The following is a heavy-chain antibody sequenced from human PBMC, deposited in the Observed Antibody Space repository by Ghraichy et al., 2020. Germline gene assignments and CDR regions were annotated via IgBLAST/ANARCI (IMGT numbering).Heavy chain of an antibody. V-gene: IGHV3-74*01. J-gene: IGHJ4*02. CDR2: INSDGSFT. D-gene: IGHD2-2*01. CDR1: GFTFSSYW. CDR3: ARDRPGYCSSTTCSYYFDY. Sequence: GVLRLSCAASGFTFSSYWMHWVRQAPGKGLVWVSRINSDGSFTSYADSVKGRFTISRDNAKNTLYLKLNSLRAEDTAVYYCARDRPGYCSSTTCSYYFDYWGQGTLVTVSS.